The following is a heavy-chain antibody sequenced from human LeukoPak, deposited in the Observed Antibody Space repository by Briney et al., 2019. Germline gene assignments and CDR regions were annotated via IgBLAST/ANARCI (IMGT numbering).Heavy chain of an antibody. CDR2: IKSDGSST. V-gene: IGHV3-74*01. J-gene: IGHJ4*02. CDR1: GFTFSSYW. CDR3: ARGRLQLI. Sequence: GGSLRLSCAASGFTFSSYWMHWVRQAPGKGLVWVSRIKSDGSSTSYADSVKGRFTISRDHAKNTLYLQMNSRRAEDTAVYYCARGRLQLIWGQGTLVTVSS. D-gene: IGHD5-18*01.